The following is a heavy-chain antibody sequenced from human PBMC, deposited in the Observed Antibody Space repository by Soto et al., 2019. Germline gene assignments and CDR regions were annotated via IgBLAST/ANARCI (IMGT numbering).Heavy chain of an antibody. CDR1: GYTFTSYD. V-gene: IGHV1-8*01. D-gene: IGHD5-18*01. J-gene: IGHJ4*02. Sequence: ASVKVSCKASGYTFTSYDINWVRQATGQGLEWMGWMNPNSGNTGYAQKFQGRVTMTRNTSISTAYMELSSLRSEDTAVYYCARGAAGYSYGRDYFDYWGQGTLVTVSS. CDR2: MNPNSGNT. CDR3: ARGAAGYSYGRDYFDY.